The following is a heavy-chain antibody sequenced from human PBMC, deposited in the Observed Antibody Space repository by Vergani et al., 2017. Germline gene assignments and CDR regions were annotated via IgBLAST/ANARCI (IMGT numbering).Heavy chain of an antibody. Sequence: EVMLVQSGAEVKKPGESLKISCKYSESSFISNEIAWVRQMSGKGLQWMGNINPIDSKIADSPSFQGQAIMSLDKSITTAYLQWRSLKASDIAIYYCTRLVPCGDGACLHFDHWGQGTQVTFSP. CDR1: ESSFISNE. J-gene: IGHJ4*02. D-gene: IGHD2-21*01. CDR3: TRLVPCGDGACLHFDH. V-gene: IGHV5-51*03. CDR2: INPIDSKI.